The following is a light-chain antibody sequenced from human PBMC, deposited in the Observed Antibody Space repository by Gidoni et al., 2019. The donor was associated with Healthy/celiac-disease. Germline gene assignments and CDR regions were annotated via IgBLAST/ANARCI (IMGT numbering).Light chain of an antibody. J-gene: IGKJ5*01. CDR3: HQSSSLPLT. V-gene: IGKV6-21*02. CDR1: QRIGSS. Sequence: EIVLTQSPDFQSVTPKEKVPIPFRTSQRIGSSLHWYQQRPDQSPKILIKYASQSISGVPSRFSGGGSGTGFTLTNNSLEAEDAATYYCHQSSSLPLTFGQGTRLEIK. CDR2: YAS.